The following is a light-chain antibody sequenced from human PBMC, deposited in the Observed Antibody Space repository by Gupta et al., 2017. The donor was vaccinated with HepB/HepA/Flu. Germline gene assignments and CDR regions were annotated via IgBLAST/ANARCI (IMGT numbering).Light chain of an antibody. CDR1: QSITSN. V-gene: IGKV3-15*01. CDR3: QQYNDWTRT. J-gene: IGKJ1*01. Sequence: DILMTQSPATLSVSLGERAVLSCRASQSITSNLVWYQQKPGQAPRLLIYDASSRASGIPARFSGSGSGTEFTLTISSLQSEDFAVFYCQQYNDWTRTFGQGTKVEVK. CDR2: DAS.